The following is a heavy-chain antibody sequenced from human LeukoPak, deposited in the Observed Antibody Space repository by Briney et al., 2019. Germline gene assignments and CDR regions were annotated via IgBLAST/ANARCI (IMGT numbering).Heavy chain of an antibody. J-gene: IGHJ4*02. D-gene: IGHD5-12*01. CDR1: GGSFSGYY. CDR2: INHSGST. Sequence: PSETLSLTCAVYGGSFSGYYWSWIRQPPGKGLEWIGEINHSGSTNYNPSLKSRVTISVDTSKNQFSLKLSSVTAADTAVYYCARAGARKEWLRLKSRSLAKDVFDYWGQGTLVTVSS. V-gene: IGHV4-34*01. CDR3: ARAGARKEWLRLKSRSLAKDVFDY.